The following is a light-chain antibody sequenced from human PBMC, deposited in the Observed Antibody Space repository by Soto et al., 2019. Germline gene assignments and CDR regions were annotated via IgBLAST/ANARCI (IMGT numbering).Light chain of an antibody. CDR2: EVN. V-gene: IGLV2-14*01. CDR3: SSYRRSSTYV. J-gene: IGLJ1*01. Sequence: QSALTQPASVSGSPGQSITISCTGTSSDVGGYNYVSWYQQHPGKAPKLINYEVNNRPSGISNRFSGSKSGNTASLTISGLQAEDEADYYCSSYRRSSTYVFGTGTKVTVL. CDR1: SSDVGGYNY.